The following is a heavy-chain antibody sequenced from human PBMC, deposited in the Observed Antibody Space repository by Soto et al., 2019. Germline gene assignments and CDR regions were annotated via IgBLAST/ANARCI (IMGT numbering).Heavy chain of an antibody. V-gene: IGHV1-69*12. CDR2: IIPIFGTA. Sequence: QVQLVQSGAEVKKPGSSVKVSCKASGGTFSSYAISWVRQAPGQGLEWMGGIIPIFGTANYAQKFQGRVTMTAYEATSTAYMELSSLRSEDTAVYYCAAQGGEDYYDSSGYYRTQFDYWGQGTLVTVSS. D-gene: IGHD3-22*01. CDR3: AAQGGEDYYDSSGYYRTQFDY. J-gene: IGHJ4*02. CDR1: GGTFSSYA.